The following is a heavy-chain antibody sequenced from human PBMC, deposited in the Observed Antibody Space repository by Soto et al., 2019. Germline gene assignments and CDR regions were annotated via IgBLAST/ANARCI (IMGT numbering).Heavy chain of an antibody. Sequence: QLQLQESGSGLVKPSQTLSLTCAVSGGSISSGGYSWSWIRQPPGKGLEWIGYIYHSGSTYYNPSLKSRVTISVDRSKNQFSLKLSSVTAADRAVYYCAREAYSIYVGHGMDVWGQGTTVTVSS. J-gene: IGHJ6*02. CDR1: GGSISSGGYS. D-gene: IGHD4-4*01. V-gene: IGHV4-30-2*01. CDR3: AREAYSIYVGHGMDV. CDR2: IYHSGST.